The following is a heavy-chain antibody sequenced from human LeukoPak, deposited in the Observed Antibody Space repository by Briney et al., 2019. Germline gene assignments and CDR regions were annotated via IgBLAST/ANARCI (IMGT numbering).Heavy chain of an antibody. CDR3: AKVRSRCSSTSCYIKV. CDR1: GFTFSSYA. D-gene: IGHD2-2*02. Sequence: GGSLRLSCAASGFTFSSYAMSWVRQAPGKGLEWVSAISGSGGSTYYADSVKGRFTISRDNSKNTLYLQMNSLRAEGTAVYYCAKVRSRCSSTSCYIKVWGQGTLVTVSS. V-gene: IGHV3-23*01. J-gene: IGHJ4*02. CDR2: ISGSGGST.